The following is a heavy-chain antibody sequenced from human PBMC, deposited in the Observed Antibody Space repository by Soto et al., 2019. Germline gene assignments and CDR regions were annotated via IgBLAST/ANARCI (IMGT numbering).Heavy chain of an antibody. CDR3: AKGDSSWVSWFDP. J-gene: IGHJ5*02. CDR2: INPKSGDT. CDR1: EYTFIGFH. D-gene: IGHD6-19*01. Sequence: QVQLVQSGAEVKKPGASVKVSCEASEYTFIGFHLHWVRQAPGQGLGWMGWINPKSGDTKYAQKFQGRVTLTRDTSISTGYMELSRLESNDTAVYFCAKGDSSWVSWFDPWGQGALVTVSS. V-gene: IGHV1-2*02.